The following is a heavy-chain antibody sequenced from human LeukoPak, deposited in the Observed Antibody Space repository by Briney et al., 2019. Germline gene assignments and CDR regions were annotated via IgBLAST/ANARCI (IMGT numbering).Heavy chain of an antibody. CDR2: ISISGSTI. J-gene: IGHJ4*02. CDR3: STAKFDY. Sequence: PGGSLRLSCAATGSTLSSYSMNWVRQAPGKGLEWVSHISISGSTIHYADSVRGRFTISRDSAKNSLYLQMNGLRADDTAVYYCSTAKFDYWGKGTLLTVSS. V-gene: IGHV3-48*01. CDR1: GSTLSSYS.